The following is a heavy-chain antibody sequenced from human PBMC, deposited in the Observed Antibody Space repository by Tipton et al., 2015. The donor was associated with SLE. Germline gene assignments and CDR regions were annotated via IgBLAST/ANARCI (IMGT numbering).Heavy chain of an antibody. CDR1: GFTISNDW. V-gene: IGHV3-7*01. J-gene: IGHJ4*02. D-gene: IGHD3-10*01. CDR3: ARLLRGPWNFDS. CDR2: INKDGSEK. Sequence: SLRLSCAASGFTISNDWMSWVRQTPGKGLEWVANINKDGSEKSYLDSVEGRFTISRDIAKNSLYLQMNSLTAGDTAVYYCARLLRGPWNFDSWGQGTLVTVSS.